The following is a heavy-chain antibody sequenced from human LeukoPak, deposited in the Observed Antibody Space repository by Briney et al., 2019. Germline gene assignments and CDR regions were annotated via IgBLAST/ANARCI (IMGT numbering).Heavy chain of an antibody. Sequence: GGSLRLSCAASGFTFSSYAMSWVRQAPGKGLEWVSAISASGGSTFYADSVKGRFTISRDISKNTLYLQMNSLRAEDTAVYYCAKAGLWFGELLYYFDYWGQGTLVTVSS. V-gene: IGHV3-23*01. CDR2: ISASGGST. J-gene: IGHJ4*02. D-gene: IGHD3-10*01. CDR3: AKAGLWFGELLYYFDY. CDR1: GFTFSSYA.